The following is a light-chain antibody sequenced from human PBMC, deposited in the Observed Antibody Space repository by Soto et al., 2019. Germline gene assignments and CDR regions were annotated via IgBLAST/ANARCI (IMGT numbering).Light chain of an antibody. CDR2: GAS. CDR3: QHYGASPKYT. V-gene: IGKV3-20*01. Sequence: EIVLTQSPGTLSRSPGQRATLSCRASQSIRSSSLAWYQQSPGQAPSLLIYGASRRATGIPDRFSGSGSGTDFTLTITRLEPEDFAVYYCQHYGASPKYTFGQGTKLEIK. CDR1: QSIRSSS. J-gene: IGKJ2*01.